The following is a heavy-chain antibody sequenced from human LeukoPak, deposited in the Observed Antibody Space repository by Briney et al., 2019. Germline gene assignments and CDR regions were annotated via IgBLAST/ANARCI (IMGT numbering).Heavy chain of an antibody. CDR2: INHSGST. V-gene: IGHV4-34*01. Sequence: PSETLSLTCAVYGGSFSGYYWSWIRQPPGKGLEWIGEINHSGSTNYNPSLKSRVTISVDTSKNQFSLKLSSVTAADTVVYYCARFHDFWSGYSDYWGQGTLVTVSS. J-gene: IGHJ4*02. D-gene: IGHD3-3*01. CDR3: ARFHDFWSGYSDY. CDR1: GGSFSGYY.